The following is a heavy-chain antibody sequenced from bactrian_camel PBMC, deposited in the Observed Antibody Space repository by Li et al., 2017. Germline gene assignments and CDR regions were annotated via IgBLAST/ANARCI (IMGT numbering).Heavy chain of an antibody. V-gene: IGHV3S67*01. Sequence: VQLVESGGGLVQSGGSLRLSCVASGFAISEHGMSWVRRPPGKDLEYVATINTDGRIHYRESVEGRFTISQNHAENLLYLQMNDLRSEDTGTYYCVADWCTVAEFRPDFGYEGQGTQVTVS. D-gene: IGHD7*01. CDR2: INTDGRI. CDR3: VADWCTVAEFRPDFGY. CDR1: GFAISEHG. J-gene: IGHJ6*01.